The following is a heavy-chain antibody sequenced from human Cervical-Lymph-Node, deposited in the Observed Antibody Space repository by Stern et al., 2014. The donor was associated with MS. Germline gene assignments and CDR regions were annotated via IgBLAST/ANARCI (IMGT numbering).Heavy chain of an antibody. J-gene: IGHJ6*02. CDR1: GFSFDDYA. CDR3: ARDRVVAEGFYYGMDV. CDR2: IGWNGGST. D-gene: IGHD2-15*01. V-gene: IGHV3-9*01. Sequence: EVQLVESGGGLVQPGGSLRLSCAASGFSFDDYALHWGRQVPGKGLEWVSGIGWNGGSTDYAHSVKGRFTISRDNAKSSLYLQMNSLRAEDTALYFCARDRVVAEGFYYGMDVWGQGTTVTVSS.